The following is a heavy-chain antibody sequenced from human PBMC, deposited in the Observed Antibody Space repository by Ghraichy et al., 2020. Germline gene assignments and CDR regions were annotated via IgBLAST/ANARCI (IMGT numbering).Heavy chain of an antibody. J-gene: IGHJ6*04. CDR1: GFTFSSYA. D-gene: IGHD2-2*01. CDR2: ISGSGGST. CDR3: AKSHPQGYCSSTSCYWAPSGMAV. Sequence: GESLNISCAASGFTFSSYAMSWVRQAPGKGLGWVSAISGSGGSTYYADSVKGRFTISRDNSKNTLYLQMNSLRAEDTAVYYCAKSHPQGYCSSTSCYWAPSGMAVWGKWSTLTVS. V-gene: IGHV3-23*01.